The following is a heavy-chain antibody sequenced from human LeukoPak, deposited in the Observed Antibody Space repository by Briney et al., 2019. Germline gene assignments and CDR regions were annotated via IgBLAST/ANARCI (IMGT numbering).Heavy chain of an antibody. Sequence: GASVKVSCKASGYTFTGYYIHWVRQAPGQGLEWMGWISAYNGNTNYPQKFQDRVTMTTDTSTRTAYMELRSLRSDDTAVYYCARAYRYSSRCPSDYWGQGTLVTVSS. J-gene: IGHJ4*02. CDR3: ARAYRYSSRCPSDY. CDR2: ISAYNGNT. V-gene: IGHV1-18*04. CDR1: GYTFTGYY. D-gene: IGHD6-13*01.